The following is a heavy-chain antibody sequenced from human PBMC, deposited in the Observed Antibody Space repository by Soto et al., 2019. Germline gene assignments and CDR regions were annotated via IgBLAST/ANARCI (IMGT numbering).Heavy chain of an antibody. CDR3: AKETTIPVFADS. CDR1: GFTFRNYG. CDR2: TSKTGTGT. J-gene: IGHJ4*02. Sequence: EVQLLESGGGLIQPGGSLRLSCAASGFTFRNYGMSWVRQAPGKGLEWVSATSKTGTGTWYADSVKDRFTISRDNSKNILFLQMTSLRVEDTATYYCAKETTIPVFADSWGQGTLVTVSS. V-gene: IGHV3-23*01. D-gene: IGHD2-8*01.